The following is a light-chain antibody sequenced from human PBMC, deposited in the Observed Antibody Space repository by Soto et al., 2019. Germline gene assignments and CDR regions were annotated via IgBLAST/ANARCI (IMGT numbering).Light chain of an antibody. CDR2: GAS. CDR1: QSLSGNY. Sequence: EIVLTQSPGTLSLSPGERATLSCRTSQSLSGNYLAWYQQKPGQAPRLLIFGASSGATALPDMISGSGSSTDFTLTISRLEPEDFAVYHYHQYCSSPPTFGGGTKVEI. CDR3: HQYCSSPPT. J-gene: IGKJ4*01. V-gene: IGKV3-20*01.